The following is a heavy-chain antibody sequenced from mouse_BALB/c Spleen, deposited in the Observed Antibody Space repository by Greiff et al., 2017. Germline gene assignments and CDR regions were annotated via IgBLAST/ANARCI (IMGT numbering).Heavy chain of an antibody. V-gene: IGHV14-3*02. Sequence: VQLKQSGAELVKPGASVKLSCTASGFNIKDTYMHWVKQRPEQGLEWIGRIDPANGNTKYDPKFQGKATITADTSSNTAYLQLSSLTSEDTAVYYCAETMTSFAYWGQGTLVTVSA. CDR1: GFNIKDTY. CDR3: AETMTSFAY. J-gene: IGHJ3*01. D-gene: IGHD2-4*01. CDR2: IDPANGNT.